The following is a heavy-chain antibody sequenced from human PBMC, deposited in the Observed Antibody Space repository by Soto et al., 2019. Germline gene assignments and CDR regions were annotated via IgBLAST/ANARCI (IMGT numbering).Heavy chain of an antibody. V-gene: IGHV1-8*01. Sequence: ASVKVSCKASGYTFTSYDINWVRQATGQGLEWMGWMNPNSGNTGYAQKFQGRVTMTRNTSISTAYMELSSLRSEDTAVYYCAKRWDTRLRSRRGTDNWFDPWGQGTLVTVSS. J-gene: IGHJ5*02. CDR2: MNPNSGNT. CDR3: AKRWDTRLRSRRGTDNWFDP. D-gene: IGHD5-18*01. CDR1: GYTFTSYD.